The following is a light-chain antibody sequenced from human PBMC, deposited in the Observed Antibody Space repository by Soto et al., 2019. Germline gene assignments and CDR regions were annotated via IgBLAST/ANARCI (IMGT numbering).Light chain of an antibody. CDR1: ESVGSSF. J-gene: IGKJ1*01. Sequence: EIVLTQSPGTLSLSPGERATLSCRASESVGSSFLAWYQQKPGQAPRLLIYGASSRATGIPDRFSGSGSGTDFTLTISRLEPEDFAVYYCQHLGTFGQGTKVDIK. V-gene: IGKV3-20*01. CDR2: GAS. CDR3: QHLGT.